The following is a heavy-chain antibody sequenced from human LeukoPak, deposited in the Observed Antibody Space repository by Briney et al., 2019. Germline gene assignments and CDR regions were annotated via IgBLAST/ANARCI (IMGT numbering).Heavy chain of an antibody. J-gene: IGHJ6*02. CDR3: ARASSDHYYYSMDV. CDR1: GGSFSGYY. CDR2: INHSGST. V-gene: IGHV4-34*01. Sequence: SESLSLTCAVYGGSFSGYYWSWIRQPPGKGLEWVGAINHSGSTNYNPSLKSRVTISVDTSKNQCSLKLSSVTAADTAVYYCARASSDHYYYSMDVWGQGTTVTV. D-gene: IGHD2-15*01.